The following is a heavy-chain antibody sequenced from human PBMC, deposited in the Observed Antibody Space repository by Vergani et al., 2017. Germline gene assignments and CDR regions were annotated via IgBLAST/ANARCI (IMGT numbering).Heavy chain of an antibody. CDR3: AKQITLAATGHTNFDY. D-gene: IGHD6-13*01. Sequence: EVQLVQSGAEVKKPGESLRISCKGSGYSFTSYWINWVRQMPGKGLEWMGNIDPSDSYTHYSPSFQGHVPISADKSVSTAYLQWSSLQASDTAMYYCAKQITLAATGHTNFDYWGQGTLVTVSS. CDR2: IDPSDSYT. CDR1: GYSFTSYW. V-gene: IGHV5-10-1*03. J-gene: IGHJ4*02.